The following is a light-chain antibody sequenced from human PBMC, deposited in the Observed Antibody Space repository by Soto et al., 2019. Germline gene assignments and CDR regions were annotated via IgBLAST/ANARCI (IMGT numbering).Light chain of an antibody. J-gene: IGKJ1*01. Sequence: EIRVTKSPATLSASEGERVTITCRASQSISSWLAWYQQKPGKAPRLLIYKASTIKSGVPSRFSGSGSGTKFTLTIASLQPDDFAAYYCQLYGTFSGTFGPGTNVDIK. CDR1: QSISSW. V-gene: IGKV1-5*03. CDR2: KAS. CDR3: QLYGTFSGT.